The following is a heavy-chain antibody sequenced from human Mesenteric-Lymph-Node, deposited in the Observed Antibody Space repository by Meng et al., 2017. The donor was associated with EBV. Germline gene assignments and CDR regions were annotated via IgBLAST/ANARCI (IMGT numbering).Heavy chain of an antibody. V-gene: IGHV1-18*01. J-gene: IGHJ4*02. Sequence: GQWERAVEELETPGASVKVSCKASGYTFTNSGFSWVRQAPGQGLEWMGWISAFNGDTNYAQNLQGRVSMTTDTSTSTAYMEVRSLRSSDTAVYYCARDLPLYASHVDRSFDYWGQGTLVTVSS. CDR1: GYTFTNSG. CDR2: ISAFNGDT. CDR3: ARDLPLYASHVDRSFDY. D-gene: IGHD2/OR15-2a*01.